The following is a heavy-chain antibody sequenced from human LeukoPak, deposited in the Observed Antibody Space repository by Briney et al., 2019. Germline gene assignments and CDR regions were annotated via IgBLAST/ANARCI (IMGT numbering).Heavy chain of an antibody. V-gene: IGHV1-69*05. CDR3: ARGGDYYDSSGYPVPFDY. CDR2: IIPIFGTA. D-gene: IGHD3-22*01. J-gene: IGHJ4*02. Sequence: ASVKVSCKASGGTFSSCAISWVRQAPGQGLEWMGRIIPIFGTANYAQKFQGRVTITTDESTSTAYMELSSLRSEDTAVYYCARGGDYYDSSGYPVPFDYWGQGTLVTVSS. CDR1: GGTFSSCA.